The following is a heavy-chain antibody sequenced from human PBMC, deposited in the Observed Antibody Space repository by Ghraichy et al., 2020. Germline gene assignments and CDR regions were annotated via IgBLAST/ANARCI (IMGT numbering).Heavy chain of an antibody. D-gene: IGHD5-24*01. CDR2: IKTNGNER. Sequence: GGSLRLSCAASGFTFSDYWMTWVRQAPGKGLEWVASIKTNGNERKYLDSLRGRFTISRDNAKKSLYLQMNSLRVDDTAVYYCATDLNHDGGWGQGTLVTVSS. V-gene: IGHV3-7*03. CDR1: GFTFSDYW. CDR3: ATDLNHDGG. J-gene: IGHJ4*02.